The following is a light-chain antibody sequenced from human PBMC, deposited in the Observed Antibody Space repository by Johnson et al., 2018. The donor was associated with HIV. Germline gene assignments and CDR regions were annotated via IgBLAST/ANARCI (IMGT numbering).Light chain of an antibody. V-gene: IGLV1-51*01. CDR3: GTWDSSLNAYV. J-gene: IGLJ1*01. CDR2: DNN. CDR1: SSNIESDY. Sequence: HSVLTQPPSVSAAPGQKVDISCSGSSSNIESDYVSWYQQLPGTAPKLLIYDNNKRPSGIPDRFFGSKSGTSATLDITGLQTGDEGDYYCGTWDSSLNAYVCGSGTKVTVL.